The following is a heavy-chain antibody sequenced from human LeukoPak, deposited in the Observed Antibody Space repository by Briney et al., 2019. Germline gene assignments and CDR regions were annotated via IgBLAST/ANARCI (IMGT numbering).Heavy chain of an antibody. D-gene: IGHD2-21*02. CDR2: ISSSSSHM. J-gene: IGHJ1*01. V-gene: IGHV3-21*01. CDR3: ARGYCGGDCYGD. CDR1: GFTFSSYA. Sequence: PGGSLRLSCAASGFTFSSYAMNWVRQAPGKGLEWVSSISSSSSHMYYADSVKGRFTISRDNTRNSLYLQMNSLRAEDMAVYYRARGYCGGDCYGDWGQGTLVTVSS.